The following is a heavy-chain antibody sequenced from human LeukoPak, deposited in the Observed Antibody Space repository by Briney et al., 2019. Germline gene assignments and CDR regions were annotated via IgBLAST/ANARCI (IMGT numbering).Heavy chain of an antibody. CDR1: GFTFSSYA. J-gene: IGHJ4*02. D-gene: IGHD6-13*01. CDR2: ISRSSGYV. V-gene: IGHV3-21*01. Sequence: PGGSLRLSCAASGFTFSSYAMSWVRQAPGKGLEWVSSISRSSGYVFYADSMKGRFTVSRDNSKNSLYLQMNTLRAEDTAVYYCARFPEGSSTWSIDFWGQGTLVTVSS. CDR3: ARFPEGSSTWSIDF.